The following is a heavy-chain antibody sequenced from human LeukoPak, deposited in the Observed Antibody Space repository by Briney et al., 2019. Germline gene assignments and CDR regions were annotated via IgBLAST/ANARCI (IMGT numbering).Heavy chain of an antibody. J-gene: IGHJ4*01. Sequence: SETLSLTCTVSGSSINNNFWTWIRQPPGKGLEWIGHIYSTGSADYNPSLKSRVLISGDTSKNQISLKLTSVTAADTAVYFCARHRDYYDTWGHGTLVTVSS. CDR3: ARHRDYYDT. CDR2: IYSTGSA. V-gene: IGHV4-59*08. CDR1: GSSINNNF. D-gene: IGHD3-22*01.